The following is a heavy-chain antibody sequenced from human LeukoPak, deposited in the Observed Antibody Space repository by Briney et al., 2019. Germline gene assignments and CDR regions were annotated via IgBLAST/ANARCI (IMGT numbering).Heavy chain of an antibody. Sequence: PSETLSLTCTASGGSISSYYWSWIRQPAGKGLEWIGRIYTSGSTNYNPSLKSRVTMSVDTSKNQFSLKLSSVTAADTAVYYCARDAAEEVADRTYYFDYWGQGTLVTVSS. CDR3: ARDAAEEVADRTYYFDY. D-gene: IGHD6-19*01. CDR1: GGSISSYY. J-gene: IGHJ4*02. CDR2: IYTSGST. V-gene: IGHV4-4*07.